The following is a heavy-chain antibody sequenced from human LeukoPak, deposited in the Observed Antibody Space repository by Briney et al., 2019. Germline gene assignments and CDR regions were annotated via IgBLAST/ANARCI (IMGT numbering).Heavy chain of an antibody. Sequence: GSVKVSCKASGYTFTDYFIHWVRQAPGQGLEWMGWINPESGGTNSAQKFQGRVTMTSDTSISTAYMELIRLRSVDTAVYYCARNLDSSAAAGTNWSDPWGQGTLVTVSS. V-gene: IGHV1-2*02. CDR3: ARNLDSSAAAGTNWSDP. J-gene: IGHJ5*02. CDR2: INPESGGT. CDR1: GYTFTDYF. D-gene: IGHD6-13*01.